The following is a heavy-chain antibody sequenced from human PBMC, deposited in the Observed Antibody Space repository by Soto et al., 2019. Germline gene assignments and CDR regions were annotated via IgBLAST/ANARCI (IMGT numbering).Heavy chain of an antibody. Sequence: QVQLVQSGAEVKTPGSSLKVSCTVSGSRFSNYVISWVRQAPGHGLECLGRIIPIFNTTQYAQKFQGRVTITAEKSTNTASLELSSLRSDDTAVYYCAREGRGKKAGYNGLVSLGYWGQGTLVTVSS. CDR1: GSRFSNYV. V-gene: IGHV1-69*06. J-gene: IGHJ4*02. D-gene: IGHD2-2*02. CDR2: IIPIFNTT. CDR3: AREGRGKKAGYNGLVSLGY.